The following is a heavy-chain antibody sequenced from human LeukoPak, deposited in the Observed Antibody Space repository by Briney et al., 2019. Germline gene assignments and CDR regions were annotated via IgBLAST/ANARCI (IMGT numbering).Heavy chain of an antibody. D-gene: IGHD6-13*01. CDR2: IWYDAINK. Sequence: QPGGSLTLSCAASGFTFSSYGMHWVSHAPGNGLEWVAFIWYDAINKYHADSVRGRFTISRGNSKNTLYLQMNSLRGEDTAVYYCARASSSSWVSIDEWGEGPLVTV. CDR1: GFTFSSYG. J-gene: IGHJ4*02. V-gene: IGHV3-33*01. CDR3: ARASSSSWVSIDE.